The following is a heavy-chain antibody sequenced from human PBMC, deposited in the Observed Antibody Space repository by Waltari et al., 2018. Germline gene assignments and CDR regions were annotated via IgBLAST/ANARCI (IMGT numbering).Heavy chain of an antibody. V-gene: IGHV4-4*02. D-gene: IGHD3-22*01. J-gene: IGHJ4*02. CDR3: ARALSLGGYYEGFDY. CDR1: GGSISSSTW. CDR2: IHHSGST. Sequence: QVQLQESGPGLVKPSGTLSLTCAVSGGSISSSTWWSWVRQPPGKGLEWIGEIHHSGSTNYNPSLKSRVTRSVDKSKNQCSLKLSSVTAADTAVYYCARALSLGGYYEGFDYWGQGTLVTVSS.